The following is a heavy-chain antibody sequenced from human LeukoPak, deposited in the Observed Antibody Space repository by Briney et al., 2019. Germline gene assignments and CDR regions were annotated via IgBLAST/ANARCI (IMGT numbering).Heavy chain of an antibody. CDR1: GFTFSSYA. J-gene: IGHJ4*02. Sequence: GGSLRLSCAASGFTFSSYAMHWVRQAPGKGLEWVAVISYDGSNKYYADSVKGRFTISRDNSKNTLYLQMNSLRAEDTAVYYCANTPPWEPPVYWGRGTLVTVSS. V-gene: IGHV3-30-3*01. CDR3: ANTPPWEPPVY. CDR2: ISYDGSNK. D-gene: IGHD1-26*01.